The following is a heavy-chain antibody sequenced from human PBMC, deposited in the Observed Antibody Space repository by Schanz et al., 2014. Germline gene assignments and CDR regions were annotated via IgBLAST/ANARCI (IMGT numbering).Heavy chain of an antibody. Sequence: QVQLVESGGGLVKPGGSLRLSCAASGFTFRGYYMSWIRQAPGKGLEWVSYISSSGTTIYYADSVKGRFTISRDNAKNSLFLQMNSLRVEDTAVYYCAKGMGYCSGGTCYDYYYYGLDVWGQGTTVTVSS. CDR1: GFTFRGYY. CDR3: AKGMGYCSGGTCYDYYYYGLDV. V-gene: IGHV3-11*04. CDR2: ISSSGTTI. J-gene: IGHJ6*02. D-gene: IGHD2-15*01.